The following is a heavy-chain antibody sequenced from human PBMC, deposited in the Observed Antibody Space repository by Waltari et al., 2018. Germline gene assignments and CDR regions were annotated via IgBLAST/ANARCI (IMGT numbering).Heavy chain of an antibody. J-gene: IGHJ6*02. V-gene: IGHV4-59*01. CDR3: ARAELAPGVIAHLPCGMDV. D-gene: IGHD1-7*01. CDR2: IYYSGST. CDR1: GGSISSYY. Sequence: QVQLQESGPGLVKPSETLSLTCTVSGGSISSYYWSWIRQPPGKGLEWIGYIYYSGSTNCNPSLKSRVTISVDTSKNQFSLKLSSVTAADTAVYYCARAELAPGVIAHLPCGMDVWGQGTTVIVSS.